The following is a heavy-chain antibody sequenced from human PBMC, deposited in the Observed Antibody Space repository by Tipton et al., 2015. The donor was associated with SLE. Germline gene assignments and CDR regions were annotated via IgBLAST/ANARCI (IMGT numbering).Heavy chain of an antibody. D-gene: IGHD5-24*01. CDR3: ARVGVEMATFDAFDI. J-gene: IGHJ3*02. Sequence: GLVKPSQTLYLTCTVSGGSISSGSYYWSWIRQPAGKGLEWIGRIYTSGSTNHNPSLKSRVTISVDTSKNQFSLKLSSVTAADTAVYYCARVGVEMATFDAFDIWGQGTMVTVSS. CDR2: IYTSGST. CDR1: GGSISSGSYY. V-gene: IGHV4-61*02.